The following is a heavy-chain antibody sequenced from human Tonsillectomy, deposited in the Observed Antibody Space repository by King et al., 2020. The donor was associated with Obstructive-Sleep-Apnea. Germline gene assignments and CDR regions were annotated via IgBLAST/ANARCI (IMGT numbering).Heavy chain of an antibody. V-gene: IGHV3-9*01. J-gene: IGHJ6*02. Sequence: VQLVESGGGLVQPGRSLRLSCAASGFNFDDYAMHWVRQAPGKGLEWVSVISWNSGRIGYADSVKGRFTISRDNAKNSLYLQMNSLRVLDTAFYYCAKYKAANYFYGMDVWGPGTTVTVSS. D-gene: IGHD2-15*01. CDR2: ISWNSGRI. CDR1: GFNFDDYA. CDR3: AKYKAANYFYGMDV.